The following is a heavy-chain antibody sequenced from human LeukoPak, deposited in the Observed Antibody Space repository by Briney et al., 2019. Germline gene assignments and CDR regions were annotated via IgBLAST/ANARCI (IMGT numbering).Heavy chain of an antibody. J-gene: IGHJ6*02. CDR2: INHSGST. CDR3: ARAKLATVTTYRVYYYYDMDV. D-gene: IGHD4-11*01. CDR1: GGSFSGYY. Sequence: SETLSLTCAVYGGSFSGYYWSWIRQPPGKGLEWIGEINHSGSTNYNPSLKSRVTISVDTSKNQFSLKLSSVTAADTAVYYCARAKLATVTTYRVYYYYDMDVWGQGTTVTVSS. V-gene: IGHV4-34*01.